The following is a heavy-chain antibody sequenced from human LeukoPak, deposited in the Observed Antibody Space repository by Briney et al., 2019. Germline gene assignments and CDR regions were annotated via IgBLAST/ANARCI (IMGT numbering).Heavy chain of an antibody. Sequence: SETLSLTCTVSGGSISNYYWSWIRQPPGKGLEWIGYIYYSGSTNYNPSLKSRVTISVDTSKNQFSLKLSSVTAADTAVYYCARSGRGYSYGYFDYWGQGTLVTVSS. V-gene: IGHV4-59*01. J-gene: IGHJ4*02. CDR2: IYYSGST. CDR3: ARSGRGYSYGYFDY. CDR1: GGSISNYY. D-gene: IGHD5-18*01.